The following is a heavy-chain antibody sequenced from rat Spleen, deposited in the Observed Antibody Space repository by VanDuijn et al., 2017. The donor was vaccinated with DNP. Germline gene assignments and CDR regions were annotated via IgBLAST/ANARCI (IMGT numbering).Heavy chain of an antibody. CDR2: ISYSGST. J-gene: IGHJ2*01. CDR1: GYSITSNY. V-gene: IGHV3-1*01. D-gene: IGHD1-10*01. Sequence: EVQLQESGPGLVKPSQSLSLTCSVTGYSITSNYWGWIRKFPGNKMEWVGHISYSGSTTYNPSLKSRISITRDTSKNQFFLHLNSVTTEDTATYYCARLNSRSLFDYWGQGVMVTVSS. CDR3: ARLNSRSLFDY.